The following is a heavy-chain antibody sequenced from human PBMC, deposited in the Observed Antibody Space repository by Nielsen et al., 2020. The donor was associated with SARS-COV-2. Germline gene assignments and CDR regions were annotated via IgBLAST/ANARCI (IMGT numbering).Heavy chain of an antibody. Sequence: SETLSLTCAVSGGSISSSNWWSWVRQPPGKGLEWIGEIYHSGSTNYNPSLKSRVTISVDTSKNQFSLKLSSVTAADTAVYYCARASEWPNYYYYYMDVWGKGTTVTVSS. CDR2: IYHSGST. V-gene: IGHV4-4*02. CDR1: GGSISSSNW. J-gene: IGHJ6*03. D-gene: IGHD3-3*01. CDR3: ARASEWPNYYYYYMDV.